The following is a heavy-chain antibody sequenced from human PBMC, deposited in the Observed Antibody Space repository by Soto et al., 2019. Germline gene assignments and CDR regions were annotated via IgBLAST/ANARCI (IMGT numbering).Heavy chain of an antibody. CDR1: GSTFSSYA. V-gene: IGHV3-30-3*01. CDR2: ISYDGSDK. Sequence: QVQLVESGRGVVQPGRSLRLSCAASGSTFSSYAMHWVRQAPGKGLEWVAVISYDGSDKYYADSVKGRFTISRDNSKNTLYLQMNSLRVEDTAVYYCASTLIRGVITTYFDYWGQGTLVTVSS. D-gene: IGHD3-10*01. CDR3: ASTLIRGVITTYFDY. J-gene: IGHJ4*02.